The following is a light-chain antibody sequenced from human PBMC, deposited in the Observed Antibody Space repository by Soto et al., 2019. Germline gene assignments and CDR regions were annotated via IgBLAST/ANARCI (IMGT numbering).Light chain of an antibody. J-gene: IGLJ2*01. Sequence: QSALTQPASASGSPGQSITISCTGTSSDVGGYNYVSWYQQHPGKAPKLMIYDVSNRPSGVSNRFSGSKSGNTASLTISGLQAEDEADYYCRSYTSSSTLVFGGGTQLTVL. CDR3: RSYTSSSTLV. V-gene: IGLV2-14*01. CDR1: SSDVGGYNY. CDR2: DVS.